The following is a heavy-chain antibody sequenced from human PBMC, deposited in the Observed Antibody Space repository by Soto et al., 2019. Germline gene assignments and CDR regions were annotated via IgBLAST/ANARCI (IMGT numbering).Heavy chain of an antibody. CDR1: GGSFSGYY. J-gene: IGHJ4*02. CDR3: ARGGSWHPIDY. Sequence: QVQLQQWGAGLLKPSETLSLTCAVYGGSFSGYYWSWIRQPPGKGLEGIGEINHSGSTNYNPSLKSRVTISVGTSKNQFSLKRSSVTAEATAVYYCARGGSWHPIDYWGQGTLVTVSS. CDR2: INHSGST. D-gene: IGHD6-13*01. V-gene: IGHV4-34*01.